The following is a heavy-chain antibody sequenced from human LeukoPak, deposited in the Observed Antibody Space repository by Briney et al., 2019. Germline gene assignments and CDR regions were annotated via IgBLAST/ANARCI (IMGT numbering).Heavy chain of an antibody. CDR3: ARGPIQLWIHNAMDV. J-gene: IGHJ6*02. Sequence: GGSLRLSCTGSGFTFVDNAMSWVRQAPGRGLEWVGFIRRKVYRGTPEYAASVKGRFSISRDDSASIAYLQMNSLEAEDTAVYYCARGPIQLWIHNAMDVWGQGTTVTVSS. D-gene: IGHD5-18*01. V-gene: IGHV3-49*04. CDR1: GFTFVDNA. CDR2: IRRKVYRGTP.